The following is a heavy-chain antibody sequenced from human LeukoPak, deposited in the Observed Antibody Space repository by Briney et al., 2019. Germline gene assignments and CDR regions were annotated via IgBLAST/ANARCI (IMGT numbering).Heavy chain of an antibody. CDR1: GGSISSSDYY. J-gene: IGHJ4*02. CDR2: IYYSGST. V-gene: IGHV4-31*03. Sequence: SETLSLTCSVSGGSISSSDYYWGWIRQPPGKGLEWIGYIYYSGSTYYNPSLKSRVTISIDTSKNQFSLKLSSVTAADTAVYYCARDVYGPTDYWGQGTLVTVSS. D-gene: IGHD3-10*01. CDR3: ARDVYGPTDY.